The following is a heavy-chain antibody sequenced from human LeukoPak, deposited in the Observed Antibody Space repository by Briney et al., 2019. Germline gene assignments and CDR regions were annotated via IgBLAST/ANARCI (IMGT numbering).Heavy chain of an antibody. Sequence: ASVKVSCKASGYTFTGYYMHRVRQAPGQGLEWTGWINPNSGGTNSAQKFKGRVTMTRDSSINTAYMELSRLRSDDTAVYYCARDGGRGARSLQRYWYFDLWGRGTLVTVSS. D-gene: IGHD3-16*01. CDR2: INPNSGGT. V-gene: IGHV1-2*02. J-gene: IGHJ2*01. CDR1: GYTFTGYY. CDR3: ARDGGRGARSLQRYWYFDL.